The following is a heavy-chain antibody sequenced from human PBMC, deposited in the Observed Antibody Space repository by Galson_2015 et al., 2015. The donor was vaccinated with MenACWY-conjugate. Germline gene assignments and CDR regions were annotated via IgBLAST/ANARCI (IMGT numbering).Heavy chain of an antibody. Sequence: SLRLSCAASGFAFSGYWMNWVRQVPGKGLVWVSHIKSDGTVTTYADSVTGRFNISRDNAKNTLYLQMNSLRAEDAAVYYCTRDSSYSNDYWGQGTLVAVSS. D-gene: IGHD6-13*01. CDR3: TRDSSYSNDY. CDR2: IKSDGTVT. J-gene: IGHJ4*02. V-gene: IGHV3-74*03. CDR1: GFAFSGYW.